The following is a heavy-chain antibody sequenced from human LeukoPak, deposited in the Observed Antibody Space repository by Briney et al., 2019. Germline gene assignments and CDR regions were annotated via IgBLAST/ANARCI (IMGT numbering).Heavy chain of an antibody. CDR3: ARERRYDFWSGYYNWYFDL. V-gene: IGHV4-31*03. CDR1: GGSISSGGYY. CDR2: IYYSGST. D-gene: IGHD3-3*01. J-gene: IGHJ2*01. Sequence: PSQTLSLTCTVSGGSISSGGYYWSWIRQHPGKGLEWIGYIYYSGSTYYNPSLKSRVTISVDTSKNQFSLKLSSVTAADTAVYYCARERRYDFWSGYYNWYFDLWGRGTLVTVSS.